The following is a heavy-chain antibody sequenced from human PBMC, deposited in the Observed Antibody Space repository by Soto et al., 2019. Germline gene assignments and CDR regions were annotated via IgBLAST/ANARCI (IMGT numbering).Heavy chain of an antibody. CDR3: ARDRPKLLWFGELSPSYYGMDV. Sequence: SETLSLTCGVYGGSFRNYYWIWVRQPPGKGLEWIGEVNHSGEATYNPSLQSRITISLDTSNNQFSLKMTSVTAADTAVYYCARDRPKLLWFGELSPSYYGMDVWGQGTTVTVSS. D-gene: IGHD3-10*01. J-gene: IGHJ6*02. CDR1: GGSFRNYY. CDR2: VNHSGEA. V-gene: IGHV4-34*01.